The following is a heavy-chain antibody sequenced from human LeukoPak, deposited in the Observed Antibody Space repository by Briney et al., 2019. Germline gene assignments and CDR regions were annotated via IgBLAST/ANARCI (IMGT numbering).Heavy chain of an antibody. J-gene: IGHJ4*02. CDR1: GGSISSYY. Sequence: SETLSLTCTVSGGSISSYYWSWIRQPPGKGLEWIGYIYYSGSTNYNPSLKSRVTISVDTSKNQFSLKLSSVTAADTAVYYCARGREGGLDYWGQGTLVTVSS. V-gene: IGHV4-59*01. CDR2: IYYSGST. CDR3: ARGREGGLDY. D-gene: IGHD3-16*01.